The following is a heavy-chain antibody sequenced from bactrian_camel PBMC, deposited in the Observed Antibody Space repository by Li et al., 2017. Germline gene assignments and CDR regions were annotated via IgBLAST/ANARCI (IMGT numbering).Heavy chain of an antibody. J-gene: IGHJ4*01. D-gene: IGHD6*01. CDR2: DCLGRCNT. CDR3: AAGPRLYGGSWSFPGWYKY. Sequence: VQLVESGGGSVQSGGSLNLSCALSGYSFPSVCMAWFRQAPGEERDSVASDCLGRCNTFIDRSVQGRFSISRNTAANTATLHMTSLKPEDTGMYYCAAGPRLYGGSWSFPGWYKYWGQGTQVTVS. CDR1: GYSFPSVC. V-gene: IGHV3-2*01.